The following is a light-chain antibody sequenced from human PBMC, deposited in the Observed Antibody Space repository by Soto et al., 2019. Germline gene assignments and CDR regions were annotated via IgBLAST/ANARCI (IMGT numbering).Light chain of an antibody. CDR3: QQSYSTWT. V-gene: IGKV1-39*01. CDR1: QSISTY. Sequence: DIQMTQSPSSLSAFVGDRVTVTCRASQSISTYLNWYQQKPGTAPKLLIYAASSLQTGVPVRFSGSGSGTDFTLTISSLQPEDFATYYCQQSYSTWTFGQGTKVDI. J-gene: IGKJ1*01. CDR2: AAS.